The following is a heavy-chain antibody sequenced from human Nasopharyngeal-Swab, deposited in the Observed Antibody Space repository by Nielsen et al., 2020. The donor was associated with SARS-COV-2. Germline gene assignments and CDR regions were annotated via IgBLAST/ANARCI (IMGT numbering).Heavy chain of an antibody. D-gene: IGHD1-1*01. CDR1: GFTFSSYG. CDR3: AKGGGTTGTVGLDI. Sequence: GGSLRLSCAASGFTFSSYGMHWVRQAPGKGLEWVAVISYDGSNKYYADSVKGRFTISRDNSKNTLYLQMNSLRAEDTAVYYCAKGGGTTGTVGLDIWGHGTMVTVSS. J-gene: IGHJ3*02. V-gene: IGHV3-30*18. CDR2: ISYDGSNK.